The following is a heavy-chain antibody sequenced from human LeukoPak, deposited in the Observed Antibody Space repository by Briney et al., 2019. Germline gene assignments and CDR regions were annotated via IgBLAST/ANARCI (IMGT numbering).Heavy chain of an antibody. J-gene: IGHJ4*02. CDR3: AREGLRYYYDSSGYYAFDY. CDR2: ISSSSSYI. D-gene: IGHD3-22*01. V-gene: IGHV3-21*01. Sequence: GGSLRLSRAASGFTFSSYSMNWVRQAPGKGLEWVSSISSSSSYIYYADSVKGRFTISRDNAKNSLYLQMNSLRAEDTAVYYCAREGLRYYYDSSGYYAFDYWGQGTLVTVSS. CDR1: GFTFSSYS.